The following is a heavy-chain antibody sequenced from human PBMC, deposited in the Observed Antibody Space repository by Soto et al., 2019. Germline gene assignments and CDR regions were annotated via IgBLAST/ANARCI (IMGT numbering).Heavy chain of an antibody. Sequence: PSSTXSLTCTFSVSSIIISYFIWIRHSPGNGLECIGYVYYTWKTNYNPSLKSRVTISVETSKNQFSLKLNSVTAAETAVYYCERGYYDSSGKYNNFDIWGQGTMV. CDR2: VYYTWKT. CDR1: VSSIIISY. CDR3: ERGYYDSSGKYNNFDI. V-gene: IGHV4-59*01. J-gene: IGHJ3*02. D-gene: IGHD3-22*01.